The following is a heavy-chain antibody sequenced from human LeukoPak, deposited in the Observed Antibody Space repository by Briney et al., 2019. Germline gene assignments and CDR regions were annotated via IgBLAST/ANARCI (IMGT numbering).Heavy chain of an antibody. Sequence: GGSLRLSCAASGFTFSSYALSWVRQPPGKGLEWVSGISGSGDNTYYADSVKGRFTISRDNSKKTLYLHLNSLRVEDAAVYYCAKDGYSSIPGFHFEYWGQGTPVTVSS. CDR3: AKDGYSSIPGFHFEY. CDR1: GFTFSSYA. D-gene: IGHD6-13*01. CDR2: ISGSGDNT. J-gene: IGHJ4*02. V-gene: IGHV3-23*01.